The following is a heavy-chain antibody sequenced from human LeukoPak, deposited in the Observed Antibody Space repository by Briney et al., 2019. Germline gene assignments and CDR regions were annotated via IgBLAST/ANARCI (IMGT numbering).Heavy chain of an antibody. J-gene: IGHJ4*02. Sequence: SETLSLTCSVSGGSLSSGTYDWSWIRQSPGKGLEWIGYIENTGSTNYNPSLKSRVTISVDTSKNQFSLKLSSVTAADTAVYYCARGIAAAGSYYFDYWGQGTLVTVSS. CDR2: IENTGST. D-gene: IGHD6-13*01. CDR3: ARGIAAAGSYYFDY. V-gene: IGHV4-61*01. CDR1: GGSLSSGTYD.